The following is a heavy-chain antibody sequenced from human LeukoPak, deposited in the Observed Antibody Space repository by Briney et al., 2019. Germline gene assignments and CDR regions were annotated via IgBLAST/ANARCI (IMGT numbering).Heavy chain of an antibody. Sequence: TGGSLRLSCAASGFTFGSYGMHWVRQAPSKGLEWVAVISYHGRNKYYADSVKGRFTISRDNSRNTLYLQMDSLRAEDTAVYYCARLIVVVPAAPIPWGQGTLVTVSS. J-gene: IGHJ5*02. CDR2: ISYHGRNK. CDR1: GFTFGSYG. CDR3: ARLIVVVPAAPIP. V-gene: IGHV3-30*03. D-gene: IGHD2-2*01.